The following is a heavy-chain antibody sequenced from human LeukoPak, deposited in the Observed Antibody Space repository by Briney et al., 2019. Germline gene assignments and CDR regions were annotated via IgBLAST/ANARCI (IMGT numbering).Heavy chain of an antibody. D-gene: IGHD3-16*01. V-gene: IGHV4-30-4*01. CDR3: ASPINFGTDAFDI. J-gene: IGHJ3*02. Sequence: SQTLSLTCTVSGVSISSGDYYWSWIRQPPGKGLEWIGYIYYSGSTNYNPSLKSRVTISVDTSKNQFSLKLSSVTAADTAVYYCASPINFGTDAFDIWGQGTMVTVSS. CDR1: GVSISSGDYY. CDR2: IYYSGST.